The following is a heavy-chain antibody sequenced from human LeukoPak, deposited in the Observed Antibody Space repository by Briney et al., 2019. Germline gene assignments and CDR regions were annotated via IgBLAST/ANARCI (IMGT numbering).Heavy chain of an antibody. CDR3: ASPRVYYDSSASLNDY. D-gene: IGHD3-22*01. V-gene: IGHV3-74*01. CDR1: GFTFSNYW. CDR2: LNSDGSST. J-gene: IGHJ4*02. Sequence: GGSLRLSCAASGFTFSNYWMHWVRQAPGKGLVWVSRLNSDGSSTSYADSVKGRFTISRDNAKNTLYLQMNSLRAEDTAVYYCASPRVYYDSSASLNDYWGQGTLVTVSS.